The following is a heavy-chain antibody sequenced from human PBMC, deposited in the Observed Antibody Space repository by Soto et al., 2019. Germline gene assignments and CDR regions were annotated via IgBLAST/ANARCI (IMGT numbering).Heavy chain of an antibody. D-gene: IGHD6-13*01. Sequence: VQLVESGGGLVKPGGSLRLSCAASGFTFSSYSMNWVRQAPGKGLEWVSYISSSGSTIYYADSVKGRFTISRDNAKNSLYLQMNSLRAEDTAVYYCARDRGAAALRRGTVRFDYWGQGTLVTVSS. CDR1: GFTFSSYS. J-gene: IGHJ4*02. CDR2: ISSSGSTI. V-gene: IGHV3-48*04. CDR3: ARDRGAAALRRGTVRFDY.